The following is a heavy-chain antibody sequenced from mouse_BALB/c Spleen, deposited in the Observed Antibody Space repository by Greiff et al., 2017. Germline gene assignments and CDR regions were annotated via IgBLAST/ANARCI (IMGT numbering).Heavy chain of an antibody. J-gene: IGHJ4*01. Sequence: DVQLQESGAELVKPGASVKLSCTASGFNIKDTYMHWVKQRPEQGLEWIGRIDPANGNTKYDPKFQGKATITADTSSNTAYLQLSSLTSEDTAVYYCARNGFTTATAMDYWGQGTSVTVSS. D-gene: IGHD1-2*01. CDR1: GFNIKDTY. CDR3: ARNGFTTATAMDY. V-gene: IGHV14-3*02. CDR2: IDPANGNT.